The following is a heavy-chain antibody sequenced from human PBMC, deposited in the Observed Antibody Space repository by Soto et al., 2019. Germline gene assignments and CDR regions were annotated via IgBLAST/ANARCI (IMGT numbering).Heavy chain of an antibody. CDR2: FDPEDGET. D-gene: IGHD6-13*01. CDR3: ARSGGGQKQQPPKYYYGMDV. Sequence: GASVKVSCKVSGYTLTELSMHWVRQAPGKGLEWMGGFDPEDGETIYAQKFQGRVTMTEDTSTDTAYMELSSLRSEDTAMYYCARSGGGQKQQPPKYYYGMDVWGQGTTVTVSS. J-gene: IGHJ6*02. V-gene: IGHV1-24*01. CDR1: GYTLTELS.